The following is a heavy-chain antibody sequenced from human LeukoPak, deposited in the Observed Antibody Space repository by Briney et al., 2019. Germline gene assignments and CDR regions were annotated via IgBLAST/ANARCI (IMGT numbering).Heavy chain of an antibody. CDR2: ISSNGGGT. J-gene: IGHJ4*02. CDR3: ARVDPNSYYFDY. CDR1: GFTFSSYA. V-gene: IGHV3-64*01. Sequence: GGSLRLSCAASGFTFSSYAMHWVRQAPGKGLEYVSAISSNGGGTYYANSVKGRFTISRDNSKNTLYLQMGSLRAEDMAVYYCARVDPNSYYFDYWGQGTLVTVSS.